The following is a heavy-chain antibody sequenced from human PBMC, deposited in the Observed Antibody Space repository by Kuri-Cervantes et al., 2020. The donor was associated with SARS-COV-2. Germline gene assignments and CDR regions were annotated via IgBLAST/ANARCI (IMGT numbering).Heavy chain of an antibody. J-gene: IGHJ4*02. Sequence: GESLKISCASSGFTFSNYWMHWVRQTPGKGLVWVSRTNTDGSSTSYADSVKGRFTISRDNAKNTLYLQMNSLRAEDTAVYYCARGFLRGGSDYWGQGTLVTVSS. CDR2: TNTDGSST. CDR1: GFTFSNYW. D-gene: IGHD1-26*01. CDR3: ARGFLRGGSDY. V-gene: IGHV3-74*01.